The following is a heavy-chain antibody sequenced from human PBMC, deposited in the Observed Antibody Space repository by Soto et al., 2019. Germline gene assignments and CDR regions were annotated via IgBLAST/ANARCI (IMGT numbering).Heavy chain of an antibody. CDR2: ISASGGST. D-gene: IGHD2-2*01. Sequence: GGSLRLSCAASGFTFSNYPMTWVRQAPGKGLEWVSSISASGGSTYYADSVKGRFTISRDNSKNTLYLQMNSLRAEDTAVYYCAKEQAHSQADTSSIFDYWGQGTLVTVSS. CDR1: GFTFSNYP. CDR3: AKEQAHSQADTSSIFDY. J-gene: IGHJ4*02. V-gene: IGHV3-23*01.